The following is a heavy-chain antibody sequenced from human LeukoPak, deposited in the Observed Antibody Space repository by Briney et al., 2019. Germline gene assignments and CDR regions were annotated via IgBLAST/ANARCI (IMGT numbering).Heavy chain of an antibody. Sequence: ASVKVSCKASGYTFTDYYMHWVRQAPGQGLEWMGWINPQSGGTNSAQKFQGRVTMTRDTSVNTAYLELTSLRSDDTAVYYCARVSGWLHLPNYYGMDVWGQGTTVTVSS. CDR3: ARVSGWLHLPNYYGMDV. CDR2: INPQSGGT. J-gene: IGHJ6*02. V-gene: IGHV1-2*02. CDR1: GYTFTDYY. D-gene: IGHD5-12*01.